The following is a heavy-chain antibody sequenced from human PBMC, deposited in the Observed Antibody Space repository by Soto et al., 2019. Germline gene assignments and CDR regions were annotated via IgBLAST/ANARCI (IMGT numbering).Heavy chain of an antibody. D-gene: IGHD2-15*01. J-gene: IGHJ4*02. CDR1: GGSISSGGYS. Sequence: QLQLQESGSGLVKPSQTLSLTCAVSGGSISSGGYSWSWIRQPPGKGLEWIGYIYHSGSTSYNPSRKSRVTRSVDRCKNQFSLKLSSVTAADTAVYYCARGQVVAAQHWGQGTLVTVSS. V-gene: IGHV4-30-2*01. CDR2: IYHSGST. CDR3: ARGQVVAAQH.